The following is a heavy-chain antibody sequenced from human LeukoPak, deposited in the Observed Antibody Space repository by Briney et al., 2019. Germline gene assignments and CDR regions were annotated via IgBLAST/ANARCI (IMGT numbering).Heavy chain of an antibody. Sequence: ASVKVSCKASGYTFTSYDINWVRQATGQGLEWLGWINPNSGGTTYAQKFQGRVTMTRDTSISTAYMELSRLRSDDTAVYYCARGTIFGVVIHDAFDIWGQGAMVTVSS. D-gene: IGHD3-3*01. CDR2: INPNSGGT. CDR3: ARGTIFGVVIHDAFDI. V-gene: IGHV1-2*02. J-gene: IGHJ3*02. CDR1: GYTFTSYD.